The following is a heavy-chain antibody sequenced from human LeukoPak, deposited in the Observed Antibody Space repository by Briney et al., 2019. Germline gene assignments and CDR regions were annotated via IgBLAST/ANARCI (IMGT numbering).Heavy chain of an antibody. D-gene: IGHD3-22*01. CDR1: GGSISSSN. Sequence: PSGTLSLTCAVSGGSISSSNWWSWVRQAPGKGLEWVSAISGSGSSTYYADSVKGRFTISRDNSKNTLYLQMNSLRAEDTAVYYCAKDSPARGGWLPPFDYWGQGTLVTVSS. V-gene: IGHV3-23*01. CDR2: ISGSGSST. CDR3: AKDSPARGGWLPPFDY. J-gene: IGHJ4*02.